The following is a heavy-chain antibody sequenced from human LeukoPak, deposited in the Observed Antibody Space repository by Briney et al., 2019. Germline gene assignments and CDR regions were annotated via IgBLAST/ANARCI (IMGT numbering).Heavy chain of an antibody. CDR3: ATSIVDIVVVPAATGLLDY. Sequence: ASVKVSCKASGYTFTGYYMHWVRQAPGKGLEWMGGFDPEDGETIYAQKFQGRVTMTEDTSTDTAYMELSSLRSEDTAVYYCATSIVDIVVVPAATGLLDYWGQGTLVTVSS. CDR1: GYTFTGYY. J-gene: IGHJ4*02. CDR2: FDPEDGET. D-gene: IGHD2-2*03. V-gene: IGHV1-24*01.